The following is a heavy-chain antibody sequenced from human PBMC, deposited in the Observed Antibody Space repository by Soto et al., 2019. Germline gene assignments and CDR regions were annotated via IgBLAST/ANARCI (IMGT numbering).Heavy chain of an antibody. CDR1: GYTFTSYG. CDR3: ARGPFGSITIFGVAAYYFDY. Sequence: ASVKVSCKASGYTFTSYGISWARQAPGQGLEWMGWISAYNGNTNYAQKLQGRVTMTTDTSTSTAYMELRSLRSDDTAVYYCARGPFGSITIFGVAAYYFDYWGQGTLVTVSS. D-gene: IGHD3-3*01. CDR2: ISAYNGNT. V-gene: IGHV1-18*01. J-gene: IGHJ4*02.